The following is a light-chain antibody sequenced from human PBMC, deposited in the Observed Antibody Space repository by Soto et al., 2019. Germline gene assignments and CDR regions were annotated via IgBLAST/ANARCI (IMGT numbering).Light chain of an antibody. CDR1: SSNFGAGYD. CDR3: QSYDTNLSAWV. V-gene: IGLV1-40*01. Sequence: QSVLTQPPSVSGAPGQRVTISCTGSSSNFGAGYDVHWYQQLPGTAPKLLISANINRPSGVPDRFSGSKSGASASLAITGLQAEDEADYYCQSYDTNLSAWVFGGGTKLTVL. CDR2: ANI. J-gene: IGLJ3*02.